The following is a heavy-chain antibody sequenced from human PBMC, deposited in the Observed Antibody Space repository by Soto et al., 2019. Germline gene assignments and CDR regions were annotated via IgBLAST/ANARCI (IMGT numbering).Heavy chain of an antibody. CDR3: AKDGGGIQLWTYYYYGMDV. Sequence: GGSLRLSCAASGFTFSSYAMSWVRQAPGKGLEWFSAISGSGGSTYYADSVKGRFTISRDNSKNTLYLQMNSLRAEATAVYYCAKDGGGIQLWTYYYYGMDVWGQGTTVTVSS. J-gene: IGHJ6*02. CDR2: ISGSGGST. V-gene: IGHV3-23*01. D-gene: IGHD5-18*01. CDR1: GFTFSSYA.